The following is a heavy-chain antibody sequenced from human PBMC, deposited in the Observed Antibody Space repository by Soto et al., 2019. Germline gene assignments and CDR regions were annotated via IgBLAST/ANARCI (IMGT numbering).Heavy chain of an antibody. CDR3: ARAYDILTGGELLLLGYMDV. D-gene: IGHD3-9*01. V-gene: IGHV1-18*01. CDR1: GYNFTSYG. J-gene: IGHJ6*03. CDR2: ISAYNGNT. Sequence: GASVKVSCKASGYNFTSYGMSWVRQAPGQGLECMGWISAYNGNTNYAQKLQGRVTMTTDTSTSTAYMELRSLRSDDTAVYYCARAYDILTGGELLLLGYMDVWGKGTTVTVSS.